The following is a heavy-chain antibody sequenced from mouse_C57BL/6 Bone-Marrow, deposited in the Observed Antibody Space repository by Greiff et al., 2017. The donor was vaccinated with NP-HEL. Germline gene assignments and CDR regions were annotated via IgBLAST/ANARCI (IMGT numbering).Heavy chain of an antibody. CDR3: ARWGWLLRNFWYFDV. Sequence: QVQLQQPGAELVQPGASVKLSCKASGYTFTSYWMHWVKQRPGRGLEWIGRIDPNSGGTQYHEKFKSKATLTVDKPSSTAYMQLSSLTSEDSAVYYCARWGWLLRNFWYFDVWGTGTTVTVSS. J-gene: IGHJ1*03. D-gene: IGHD2-3*01. CDR1: GYTFTSYW. V-gene: IGHV1-72*01. CDR2: IDPNSGGT.